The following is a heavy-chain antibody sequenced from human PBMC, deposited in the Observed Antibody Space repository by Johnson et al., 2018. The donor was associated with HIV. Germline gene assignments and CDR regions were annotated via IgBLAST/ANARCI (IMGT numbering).Heavy chain of an antibody. CDR3: ARVGYYGSGSYSDAFDI. CDR2: IKQDGSEK. J-gene: IGHJ3*02. D-gene: IGHD3-10*01. Sequence: VQLVESGGGLVQPGGSLRLYCAASGFTFSSYWMSWVRQAPGKGLEWVANIKQDGSEKYYVDSVKGRFTISRDNAKNSLYLQMNSLRAEDTAVYYCARVGYYGSGSYSDAFDIWGQGTMVTVSS. V-gene: IGHV3-7*05. CDR1: GFTFSSYW.